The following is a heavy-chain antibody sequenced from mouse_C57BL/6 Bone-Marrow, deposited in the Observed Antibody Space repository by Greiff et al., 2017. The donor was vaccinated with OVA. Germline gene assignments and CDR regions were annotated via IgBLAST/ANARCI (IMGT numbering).Heavy chain of an antibody. D-gene: IGHD2-4*01. J-gene: IGHJ2*01. CDR1: GFTFSDYG. Sequence: EVKLVESGGGLVKPGGSLKLSCAASGFTFSDYGMHWVRQAPEKGLEWVAYISSGSSTIYYADTVKGRFTISRDNAKNTLFLQMTSLRSEDTAMYYCASFFYYDYDGGNYFDYWGQGTTLTVSS. CDR2: ISSGSSTI. CDR3: ASFFYYDYDGGNYFDY. V-gene: IGHV5-17*01.